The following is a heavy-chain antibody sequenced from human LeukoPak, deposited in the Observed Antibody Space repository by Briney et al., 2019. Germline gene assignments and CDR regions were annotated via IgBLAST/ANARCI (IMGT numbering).Heavy chain of an antibody. D-gene: IGHD6-19*01. Sequence: ASVKVSCKASGYTFTSYGISWVRQAPGQGLEWMGWISAYNGNTNYAQKLQGRVTMTTDTSTSTAYMELRSLRSDDTAVYYCASSNRRSPRIAVAGTWGQGTLVTVSS. CDR3: ASSNRRSPRIAVAGT. CDR1: GYTFTSYG. J-gene: IGHJ4*02. V-gene: IGHV1-18*01. CDR2: ISAYNGNT.